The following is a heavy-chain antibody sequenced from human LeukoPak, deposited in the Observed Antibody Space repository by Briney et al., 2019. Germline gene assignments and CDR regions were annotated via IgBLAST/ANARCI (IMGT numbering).Heavy chain of an antibody. J-gene: IGHJ4*02. D-gene: IGHD1-26*01. V-gene: IGHV4-39*01. CDR1: GDITYY. Sequence: KSSETLFLTCTVSGDITYYWGWTSQPPGKGLVCIGGIYFSGSVYYNPSLRSRVTISIDTSTKQLSLKLTSVTAADTAIYYCAKHNGGGIVSYVAPGTPDYFDHWGQGALVTVSS. CDR3: AKHNGGGIVSYVAPGTPDYFDH. CDR2: IYFSGSV.